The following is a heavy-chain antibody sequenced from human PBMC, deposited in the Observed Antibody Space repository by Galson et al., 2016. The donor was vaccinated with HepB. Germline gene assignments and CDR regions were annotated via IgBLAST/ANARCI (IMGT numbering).Heavy chain of an antibody. CDR1: GFTFRNYG. D-gene: IGHD2-8*01. V-gene: IGHV3-23*01. CDR3: VQGCTAPAV. Sequence: SLRLSCAASGFTFRNYGMTWVRQAPGKGLEVVSSISRSGDSTDYADSVKGRFTVSRDNSKNTLSLQMSSLTADDTAIYYCVQGCTAPAVWGKGTTVTVSS. J-gene: IGHJ6*04. CDR2: ISRSGDST.